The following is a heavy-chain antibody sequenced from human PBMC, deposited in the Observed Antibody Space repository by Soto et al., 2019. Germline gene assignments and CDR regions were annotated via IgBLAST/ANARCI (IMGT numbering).Heavy chain of an antibody. D-gene: IGHD3-22*01. Sequence: PSETLSLTCAVYGGSFSGYYWSWIRQHPGKGLEWIGYIYYSGSTYYNPSLKSRVTISVDTSKNQFSLKLSSVTAADTAVYYCARAYYYDSSGYPSDWFDPWGQGTLVTVSS. J-gene: IGHJ5*02. CDR1: GGSFSGYY. CDR3: ARAYYYDSSGYPSDWFDP. V-gene: IGHV4-31*11. CDR2: IYYSGST.